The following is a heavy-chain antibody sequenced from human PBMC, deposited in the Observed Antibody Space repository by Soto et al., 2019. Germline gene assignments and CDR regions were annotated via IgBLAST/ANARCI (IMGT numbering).Heavy chain of an antibody. D-gene: IGHD7-27*01. J-gene: IGHJ4*02. V-gene: IGHV4-59*08. CDR2: IYYSGNT. CDR3: ARLDNTGAYQRFDT. Sequence: PSETLSLTCTVSGGSISSYYWSWIRQPPGKGLEWIGYIYYSGNTFYNPSLESRVSMSIDTSRKQFSLRLSSVIAADTAIYYCARLDNTGAYQRFDTWGQGSLVTRAS. CDR1: GGSISSYY.